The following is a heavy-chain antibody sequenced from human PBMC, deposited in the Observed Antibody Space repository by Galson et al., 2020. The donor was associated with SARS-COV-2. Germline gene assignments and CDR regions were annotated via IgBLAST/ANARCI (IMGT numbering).Heavy chain of an antibody. Sequence: GSLRLSCAASGFTFSSYWMSWVRQAPGKGLEWVANIKQDGSEKYYVDSVKGRFTISRDNAKNSLYLQMNSLRAEDTAVYYCARDLFWSGSYYYYGMDVWGQGTTVTVSS. CDR1: GFTFSSYW. CDR3: ARDLFWSGSYYYYGMDV. CDR2: IKQDGSEK. D-gene: IGHD3-3*01. V-gene: IGHV3-7*05. J-gene: IGHJ6*02.